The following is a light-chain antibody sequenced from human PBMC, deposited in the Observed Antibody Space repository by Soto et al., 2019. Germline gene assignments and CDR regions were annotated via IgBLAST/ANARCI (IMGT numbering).Light chain of an antibody. Sequence: IVLTQSPATLSLSPGERDTLSSRAGQSISTYLAWYQQKSGQAPRLLIYDASNRATGTPARFSGSGSGTDFTLTISSLAPEDSAVYYCQQRYVWLTVGGGTKVEIK. V-gene: IGKV3-11*01. CDR2: DAS. CDR1: QSISTY. J-gene: IGKJ4*01. CDR3: QQRYVWLT.